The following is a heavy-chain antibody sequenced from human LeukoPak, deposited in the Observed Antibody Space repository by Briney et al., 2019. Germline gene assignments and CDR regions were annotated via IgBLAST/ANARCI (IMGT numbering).Heavy chain of an antibody. D-gene: IGHD6-19*01. CDR2: IWYDGSNK. CDR3: AKDSTYSSGWPHYFDY. V-gene: IGHV3-33*06. J-gene: IGHJ4*02. CDR1: GFTFSSYG. Sequence: PGGSLRLSCAASGFTFSSYGMHWVRQAPGKGLEWVAVIWYDGSNKYYADSVKGRFTISRDNSKNTLYLQMNSLRAEDTAVYYCAKDSTYSSGWPHYFDYWGQGTLVTVSS.